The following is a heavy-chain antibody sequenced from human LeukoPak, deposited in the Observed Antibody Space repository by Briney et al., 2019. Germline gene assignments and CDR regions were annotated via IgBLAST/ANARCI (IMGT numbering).Heavy chain of an antibody. CDR2: ISPVDSEI. J-gene: IGHJ4*02. Sequence: GESLKISCKGSGYSFTTYCIAWVRQMPGRGLEWMGIISPVDSEIRYSPSFRGQVTISADKSTSTAYLQWSRLKASDTAIYYCARHEGSGSYYSYWGQGTLVTVSS. D-gene: IGHD1-26*01. V-gene: IGHV5-51*01. CDR1: GYSFTTYC. CDR3: ARHEGSGSYYSY.